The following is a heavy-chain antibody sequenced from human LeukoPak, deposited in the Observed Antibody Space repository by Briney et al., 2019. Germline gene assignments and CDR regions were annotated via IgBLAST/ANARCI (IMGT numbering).Heavy chain of an antibody. Sequence: GESLKISCKGPGYSFSSYWIAWVRQMPGKGLEWMGIIYLGDSDTRYSPSFQGQVTISADKSISTAYLQGSSLKASDTATYYCARSGGSGWDEGFDYWGQGTLVTVSS. CDR2: IYLGDSDT. D-gene: IGHD6-19*01. V-gene: IGHV5-51*01. J-gene: IGHJ4*02. CDR3: ARSGGSGWDEGFDY. CDR1: GYSFSSYW.